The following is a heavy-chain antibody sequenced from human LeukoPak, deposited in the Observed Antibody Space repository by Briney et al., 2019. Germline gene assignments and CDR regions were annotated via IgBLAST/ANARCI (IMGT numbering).Heavy chain of an antibody. CDR3: ARDSHDTSGYPGY. V-gene: IGHV1-46*01. Sequence: ASVKVSCKASGYTLTSYYMHWVRQAPGQGLEWMGIINPSGGSTSYAPKFQGRVTMTRDTSTSTVYMDLSSLRSEDTAVYYCARDSHDTSGYPGYWGQGTLVTVSS. CDR2: INPSGGST. CDR1: GYTLTSYY. D-gene: IGHD3-22*01. J-gene: IGHJ4*02.